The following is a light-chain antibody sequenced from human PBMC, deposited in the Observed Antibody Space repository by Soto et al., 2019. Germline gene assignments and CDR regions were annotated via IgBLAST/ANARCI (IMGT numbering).Light chain of an antibody. J-gene: IGKJ2*02. CDR1: QTIGDA. CDR2: TTS. V-gene: IGKV1-39*01. Sequence: DIPMTQSPSSLSASVGDTVTITCRASQTIGDALNWYQQKPGRAPTLLIFTTSTLHSGVPSRFSGSGFGTEFTLTINNLQPEDFATYHCQQRYNIPCTFGQGTKLEI. CDR3: QQRYNIPCT.